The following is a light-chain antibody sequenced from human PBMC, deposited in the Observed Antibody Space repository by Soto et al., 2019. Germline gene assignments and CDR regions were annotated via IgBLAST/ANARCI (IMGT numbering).Light chain of an antibody. CDR3: KQYNSNPLT. Sequence: DIQMTQSPSTLSASVGDRVTITCRASQSISSWLAWYQQKPGKAPKLLIYKASSLESGVPSRFSGSGSGTKFTLTISSLQPDDFATYYCKQYNSNPLTLGGGTKVNIK. CDR2: KAS. V-gene: IGKV1-5*03. J-gene: IGKJ4*01. CDR1: QSISSW.